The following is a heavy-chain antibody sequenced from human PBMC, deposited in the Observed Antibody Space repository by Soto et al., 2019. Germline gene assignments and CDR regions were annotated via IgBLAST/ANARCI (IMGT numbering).Heavy chain of an antibody. CDR3: ARGGDRYCSGGNCYRVGFGY. CDR2: IYCSGST. J-gene: IGHJ4*02. Sequence: SETLSLTCAVSGGSISSGGYSWSWIRQPPGKGLEWIGYIYCSGSTNYNPSLKSRVTISVDTSKNQFSLKLSSVTAADTAVYYCARGGDRYCSGGNCYRVGFGYWGQGTLVTVSS. D-gene: IGHD2-15*01. V-gene: IGHV4-61*08. CDR1: GGSISSGGYS.